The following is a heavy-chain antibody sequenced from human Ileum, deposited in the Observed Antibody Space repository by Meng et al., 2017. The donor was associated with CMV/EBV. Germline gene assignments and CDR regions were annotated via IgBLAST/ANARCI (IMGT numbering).Heavy chain of an antibody. J-gene: IGHJ4*02. CDR1: GFPLGSYA. V-gene: IGHV3-23*01. CDR3: ARDGYNWVPFDS. Sequence: VRLWESGGLEVQPAGSLILSCATSGFPLGSYAMSWLRQAPGKGLEWVADISGPGANTYYADTVKGRFTISRDNSKNTLYLQMDSLRAEDTALYYCARDGYNWVPFDSWGQGTLVTVSS. CDR2: ISGPGANT. D-gene: IGHD5-24*01.